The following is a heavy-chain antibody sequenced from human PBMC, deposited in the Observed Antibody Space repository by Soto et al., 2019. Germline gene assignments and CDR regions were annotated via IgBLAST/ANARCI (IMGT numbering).Heavy chain of an antibody. D-gene: IGHD1-1*01. Sequence: VQLVESGGGLVQPGTSLRLSCAVSGFSFRTYGFHWVRQPPGKGLQWVAVISPKGHSDSVEGRFTISRDNSKDTLYLQMNNLRAEDTAVYYCARDDAFANENAFDLWGQGTKVTVSS. V-gene: IGHV3-33*01. CDR1: GFSFRTYG. J-gene: IGHJ3*01. CDR3: ARDDAFANENAFDL. CDR2: ISPK.